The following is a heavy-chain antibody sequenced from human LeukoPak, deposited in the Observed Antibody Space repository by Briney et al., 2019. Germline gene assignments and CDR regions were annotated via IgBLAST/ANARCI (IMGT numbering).Heavy chain of an antibody. V-gene: IGHV3-11*01. CDR1: GFTFSDYY. CDR3: ARRRYNWNAIDY. D-gene: IGHD1-20*01. J-gene: IGHJ4*02. Sequence: PGGSLRLSCAASGFTFSDYYMSWIRQAPGKGLEWVSYISSSGSTIYYADSVKGRFTISRDNAKDSLYLQMNSLRAEDTAVYYCARRRYNWNAIDYWGQGTLVTVSS. CDR2: ISSSGSTI.